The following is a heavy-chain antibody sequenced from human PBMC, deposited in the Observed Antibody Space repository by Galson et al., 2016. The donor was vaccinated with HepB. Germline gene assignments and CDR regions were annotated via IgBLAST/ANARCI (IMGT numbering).Heavy chain of an antibody. CDR2: IHNDGETT. J-gene: IGHJ4*02. Sequence: SLRLSCAASGFNFSGYAMSWVRQAPGKGLQWISLIHNDGETTYYADSVKGRFTVSRDNSKNTLYLQMNSLRAEDTAVYYCAKQRGGAMGNYCFDYWGQGTLVTVSS. CDR3: AKQRGGAMGNYCFDY. CDR1: GFNFSGYA. V-gene: IGHV3-23*01. D-gene: IGHD5-18*01.